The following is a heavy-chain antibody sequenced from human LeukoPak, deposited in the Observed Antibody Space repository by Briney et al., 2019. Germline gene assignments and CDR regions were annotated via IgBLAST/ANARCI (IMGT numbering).Heavy chain of an antibody. V-gene: IGHV1-18*01. D-gene: IGHD3-3*01. J-gene: IGHJ5*02. Sequence: ASVKVSCKASGYTFTSYGISWVRQAPGQGLEWMGWISAYNGNTNYAQKLQGRVTMTTDTSTSTAYMELRSLRSDDTAVYYCARDREYGGGCYYYDPWGQGTLVTVSS. CDR1: GYTFTSYG. CDR3: ARDREYGGGCYYYDP. CDR2: ISAYNGNT.